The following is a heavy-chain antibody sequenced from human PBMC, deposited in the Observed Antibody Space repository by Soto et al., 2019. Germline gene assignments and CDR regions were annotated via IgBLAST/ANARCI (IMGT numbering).Heavy chain of an antibody. Sequence: GASVKVSCKASGYTFTSYGISWVRQAPVQGLEWMGWISAYNGNTNYAQKLQGRVTMTTDTSTSTAYMELRSLRSDDTAVYYCARLGYCGGDCYSHYFDYWGQGTLVTVSS. CDR2: ISAYNGNT. CDR1: GYTFTSYG. CDR3: ARLGYCGGDCYSHYFDY. D-gene: IGHD2-21*02. J-gene: IGHJ4*02. V-gene: IGHV1-18*04.